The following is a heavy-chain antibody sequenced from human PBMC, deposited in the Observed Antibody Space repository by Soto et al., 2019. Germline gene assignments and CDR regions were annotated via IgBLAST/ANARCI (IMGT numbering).Heavy chain of an antibody. CDR2: INAGNGNT. J-gene: IGHJ4*02. D-gene: IGHD3-22*01. V-gene: IGHV1-3*01. Sequence: GASLKVSCKASGYTLTYHVTHWVRQAPGQRLERMGWINAGNGNTEYSQKTQGRVTITRDTSASTVYMELSSLRSEDTAVYYCARAPYYDSSGYSTVYFDYWGQGTLVTVSS. CDR3: ARAPYYDSSGYSTVYFDY. CDR1: GYTLTYHV.